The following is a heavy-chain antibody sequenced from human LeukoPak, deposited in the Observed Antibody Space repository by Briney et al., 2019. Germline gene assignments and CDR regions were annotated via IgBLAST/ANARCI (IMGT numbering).Heavy chain of an antibody. V-gene: IGHV3-21*01. D-gene: IGHD3-16*01. J-gene: IGHJ3*02. Sequence: GGSLRLSCAASGFTFSDYSMNWVRQAPGKGLEWVSSISGTSNYIYYADSVKGRFTISRDNAKSSLYLQMDSLRAEDSAVYYCARDYGMGALDTWGQGTMVTVSS. CDR2: ISGTSNYI. CDR3: ARDYGMGALDT. CDR1: GFTFSDYS.